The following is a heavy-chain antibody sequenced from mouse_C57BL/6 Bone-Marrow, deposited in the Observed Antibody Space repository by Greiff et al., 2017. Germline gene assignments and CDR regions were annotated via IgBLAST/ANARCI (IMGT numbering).Heavy chain of an antibody. CDR2: IDPSDSDT. V-gene: IGHV1-74*01. CDR1: GYTFTSYW. CDR3: AIGYPLDY. D-gene: IGHD2-2*01. J-gene: IGHJ2*01. Sequence: VKLQESGAELVKPGASVKVSCKASGYTFTSYWMQWVKQRPGQGLEWIGRIDPSDSDTNYNQKFKGKATLTVDKSSSTAYMQLSSLTSEDSAVYYCAIGYPLDYWGQGTTLTVSS.